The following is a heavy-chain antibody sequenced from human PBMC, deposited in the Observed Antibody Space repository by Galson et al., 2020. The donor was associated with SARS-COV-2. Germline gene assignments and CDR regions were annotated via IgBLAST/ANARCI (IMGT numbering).Heavy chain of an antibody. CDR3: AGAHKDCTGDICNGDY. D-gene: IGHD2-8*02. J-gene: IGHJ4*02. CDR2: LYSGGGP. Sequence: GGSLRLSCAASGLTVSTNYMTWVRQAPAKGLEWVSLLYSGGGPSSAHSVKGQFTISRDNSKNTLYLQMNSLSAEDTAVYYCAGAHKDCTGDICNGDYWGQGTLVTVSS. CDR1: GLTVSTNY. V-gene: IGHV3-53*01.